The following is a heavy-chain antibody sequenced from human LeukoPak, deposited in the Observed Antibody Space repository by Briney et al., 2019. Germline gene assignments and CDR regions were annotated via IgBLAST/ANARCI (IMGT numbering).Heavy chain of an antibody. D-gene: IGHD4-23*01. CDR2: IWYDGSNK. J-gene: IGHJ4*02. CDR3: ARGVDYGGNDY. CDR1: GFTFSSYG. Sequence: GGSLRLSCAASGFTFSSYGMHWVRQAPGKGLEWVAVIWYDGSNKYYADSVKGRFTISRDKSKNTLYLQMNSLRAEDTAVYYCARGVDYGGNDYWGQGTLVTVSS. V-gene: IGHV3-33*01.